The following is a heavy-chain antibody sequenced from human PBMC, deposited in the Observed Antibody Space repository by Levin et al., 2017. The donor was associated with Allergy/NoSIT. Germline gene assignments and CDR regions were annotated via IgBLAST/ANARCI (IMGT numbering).Heavy chain of an antibody. D-gene: IGHD5-12*01. J-gene: IGHJ6*02. CDR1: GGTFSSYA. V-gene: IGHV1-69*13. Sequence: GASVKVSCKASGGTFSSYAISWVRQAPGQGLEWMGGIIPIFGTANYAQKFQGRVTITADESTSTAYMELSSLRSEDTAVYYCARDLPSGGYQTSRYYYGMDVWGQGTTVTVSS. CDR3: ARDLPSGGYQTSRYYYGMDV. CDR2: IIPIFGTA.